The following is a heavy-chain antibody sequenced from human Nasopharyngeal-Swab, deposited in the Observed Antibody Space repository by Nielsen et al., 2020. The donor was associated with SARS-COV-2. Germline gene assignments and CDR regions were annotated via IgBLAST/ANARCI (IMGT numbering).Heavy chain of an antibody. CDR3: ARDRGGIWDY. V-gene: IGHV4-61*01. Sequence: SETLSLTCTVSGGSVSSGSYYWSWIRQPPGKGLEWIGYIYYSTDYNPSLKSRVTISVDTSKNQFSLKLSSVTAADTAVYYCARDRGGIWDYWGQGTLVTVSS. CDR2: IYYST. D-gene: IGHD3-10*01. CDR1: GGSVSSGSYY. J-gene: IGHJ4*02.